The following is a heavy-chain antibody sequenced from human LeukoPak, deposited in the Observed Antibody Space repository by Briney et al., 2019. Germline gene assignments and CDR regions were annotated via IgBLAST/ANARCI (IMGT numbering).Heavy chain of an antibody. D-gene: IGHD3-9*01. J-gene: IGHJ4*02. CDR2: INQSGST. CDR1: GGSFSGYY. V-gene: IGHV4-34*01. Sequence: SETLSLTCAVYGGSFSGYYWSWIRQPPGEGLEWIGEINQSGSTNYNPSLKSRVSISVDTSKNQFPLQLRSVTAADSAFYYCARAERLTGYLWDYWGEGALVTVRS. CDR3: ARAERLTGYLWDY.